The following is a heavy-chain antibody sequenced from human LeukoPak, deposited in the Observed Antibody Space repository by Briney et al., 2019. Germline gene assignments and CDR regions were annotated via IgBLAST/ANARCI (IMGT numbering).Heavy chain of an antibody. J-gene: IGHJ6*02. CDR2: IYYSGST. Sequence: SSETLSLTCTVSGGSISSGDYYWSWTRQPPGKGLEWIGYIYYSGSTYYNPSLKSRVTISVDTSKNQFSLKLSSVTAADTAVYYCARFFLDVVSYYYYGTDVWGQGTTVTVSS. CDR1: GGSISSGDYY. CDR3: ARFFLDVVSYYYYGTDV. V-gene: IGHV4-30-4*01. D-gene: IGHD2-15*01.